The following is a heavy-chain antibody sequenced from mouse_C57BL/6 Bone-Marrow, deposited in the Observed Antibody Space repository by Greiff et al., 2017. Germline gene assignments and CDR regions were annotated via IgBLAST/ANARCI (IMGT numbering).Heavy chain of an antibody. Sequence: LQQPGAELVKPGASVKLSCKASCYTFTSYWMHWVKQRPGQGLEWIGMIHPNSGSTNYNEKFKSQATLSVEESSSTAYMQLSSLTSEDSAVYYVAIYYDYPSFAYWGQGNLVTVSA. CDR2: IHPNSGST. J-gene: IGHJ3*01. CDR3: AIYYDYPSFAY. CDR1: CYTFTSYW. D-gene: IGHD2-4*01. V-gene: IGHV1-64*01.